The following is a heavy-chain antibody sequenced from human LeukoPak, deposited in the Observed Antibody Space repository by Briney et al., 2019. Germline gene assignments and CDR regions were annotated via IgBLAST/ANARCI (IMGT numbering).Heavy chain of an antibody. J-gene: IGHJ4*02. CDR3: ARGTYGGNSGVGY. D-gene: IGHD4-23*01. V-gene: IGHV3-74*01. CDR1: GFSFSNYW. Sequence: GGSLRLSCAASGFSFSNYWMHWVRQAPGKGLVWVSRISSDGSDTIYADSVKGRFTMSRDNAKNTLYLQMNSLRAEDTAVYYCARGTYGGNSGVGYWGQGTLVTVSS. CDR2: ISSDGSDT.